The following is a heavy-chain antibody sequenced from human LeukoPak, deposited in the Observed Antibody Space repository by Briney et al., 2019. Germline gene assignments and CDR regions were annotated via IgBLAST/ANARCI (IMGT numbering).Heavy chain of an antibody. CDR3: ARRDGSSSGHLDY. D-gene: IGHD6-6*01. Sequence: GESLKISCKASGYSFASYWIGWVRQMPGKGLEWMGIIYPGDSDTRYSPSFQGQVIISADKSISTAYLQWSSLKASDTAMYYCARRDGSSSGHLDYWGQGTLVTVSS. CDR1: GYSFASYW. J-gene: IGHJ4*02. CDR2: IYPGDSDT. V-gene: IGHV5-51*01.